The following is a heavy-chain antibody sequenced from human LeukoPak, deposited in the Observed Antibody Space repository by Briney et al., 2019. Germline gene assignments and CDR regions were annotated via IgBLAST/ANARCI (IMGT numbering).Heavy chain of an antibody. D-gene: IGHD3-22*01. Sequence: GGSLRLSCAASGFTVGSNYMSWVRQAPGKGLEWVSVIYSGGSTYYADSVKGRFTISRDNSKNTLYLQMNSLRAEDTAVYYCAKDYDSSGWAAFDIWGQGTMVTVSS. J-gene: IGHJ3*02. V-gene: IGHV3-66*01. CDR1: GFTVGSNY. CDR2: IYSGGST. CDR3: AKDYDSSGWAAFDI.